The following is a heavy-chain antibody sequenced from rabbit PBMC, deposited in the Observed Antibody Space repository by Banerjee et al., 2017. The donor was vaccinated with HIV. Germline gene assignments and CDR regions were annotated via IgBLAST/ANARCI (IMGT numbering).Heavy chain of an antibody. D-gene: IGHD4-2*01. CDR2: INTSSGNT. V-gene: IGHV1S45*01. Sequence: QEQLEESGGDLVKPEGSLTLTCTASGFSFSSKYVMCWVRQAPGKGLEWIACINTSSGNTVYASWAKGRFTISKTSSTTVTLQMTSLTAADTATYFCARSYDGSGWALSLWGPGTLVTVS. CDR3: ARSYDGSGWALSL. CDR1: GFSFSSKYV. J-gene: IGHJ4*01.